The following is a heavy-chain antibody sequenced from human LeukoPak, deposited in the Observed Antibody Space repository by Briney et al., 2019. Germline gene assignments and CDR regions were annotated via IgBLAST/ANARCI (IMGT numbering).Heavy chain of an antibody. CDR3: AREVAVAGTRVYYFDY. D-gene: IGHD6-19*01. CDR2: INPNSGGT. V-gene: IGHV1-2*02. CDR1: GYTFTGYY. J-gene: IGHJ4*02. Sequence: ASVKVSCKASGYTFTGYYMHWVRQAPGQGLEWMGWINPNSGGTNYAQKFQGRVTMTRDTSISAAYMELSRLRSDDTAVYYCAREVAVAGTRVYYFDYWGQGTLVTVSS.